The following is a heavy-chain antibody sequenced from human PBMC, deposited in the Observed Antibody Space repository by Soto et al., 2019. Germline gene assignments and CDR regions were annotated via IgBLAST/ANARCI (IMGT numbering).Heavy chain of an antibody. CDR3: AREKEYYYDSSGYYNDY. CDR2: ISYDGSNK. D-gene: IGHD3-22*01. J-gene: IGHJ4*02. CDR1: GFTFSSYA. V-gene: IGHV3-30-3*01. Sequence: GGSLGLSCAASGFTFSSYAMHWVRQAPGKGLEWVAVISYDGSNKYYADSVKGRFTISRDNSKNTLYLQMNSLRAEDTAVYYCAREKEYYYDSSGYYNDYWGQGTLVTVSS.